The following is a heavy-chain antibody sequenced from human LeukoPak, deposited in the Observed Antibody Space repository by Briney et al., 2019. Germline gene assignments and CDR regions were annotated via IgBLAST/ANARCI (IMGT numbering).Heavy chain of an antibody. D-gene: IGHD2-2*03. V-gene: IGHV4-39*01. CDR2: IYYSGST. CDR1: GGSISSSSYY. Sequence: SETLSLTCTVSGGSISSSSYYWGWIRQPPGKGLEWIGSIYYSGSTYYNPSLKSRVTISVDTSKNQFSLKLSSVTAADTAVYYCARQGVGYCSSTSCYSNGWGGKNWFDPWGQGTLVTVSS. CDR3: ARQGVGYCSSTSCYSNGWGGKNWFDP. J-gene: IGHJ5*02.